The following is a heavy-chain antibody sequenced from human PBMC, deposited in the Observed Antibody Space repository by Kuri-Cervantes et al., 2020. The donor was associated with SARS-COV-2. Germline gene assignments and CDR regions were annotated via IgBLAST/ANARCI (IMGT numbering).Heavy chain of an antibody. CDR2: ISYDGSNK. Sequence: LSLTCAASGFTFSSYGMHWVRQAPGKGLEWVAVISYDGSNKYYADSVKGRFTISRDDSKNTLYLQMNSLKTEDTAVYYCTTRCSSTSCYSNFDYWGQGTLVTVSS. CDR3: TTRCSSTSCYSNFDY. J-gene: IGHJ4*02. D-gene: IGHD2-2*01. CDR1: GFTFSSYG. V-gene: IGHV3-30*03.